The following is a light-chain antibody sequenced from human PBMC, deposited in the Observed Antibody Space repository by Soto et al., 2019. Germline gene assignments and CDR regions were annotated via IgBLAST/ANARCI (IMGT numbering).Light chain of an antibody. Sequence: EIVMTQSPATLSVSPGERATLSCRASQSVTSNLARYQQKPGQAPRLLIYGASTRATGFPARFSGSGSGTEFTLTISSLQSEDFAVYYCQQYNNWPRTFGQGTKLEIK. V-gene: IGKV3-15*01. CDR3: QQYNNWPRT. J-gene: IGKJ2*01. CDR1: QSVTSN. CDR2: GAS.